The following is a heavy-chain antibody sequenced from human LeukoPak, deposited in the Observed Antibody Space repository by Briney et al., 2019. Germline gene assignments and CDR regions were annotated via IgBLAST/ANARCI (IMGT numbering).Heavy chain of an antibody. J-gene: IGHJ3*02. Sequence: PGGSLRLSCAASGFTFSSYWMSWVRQAPGKGLEWVANIKQDGSEKYYVDSVKGRFTISRDNAKNSLYLQMNSLRAEDTAVYYCARVGGYCSSTSCLGTDDAFDIWGQGTMVTVSS. CDR3: ARVGGYCSSTSCLGTDDAFDI. CDR1: GFTFSSYW. V-gene: IGHV3-7*01. D-gene: IGHD2-2*03. CDR2: IKQDGSEK.